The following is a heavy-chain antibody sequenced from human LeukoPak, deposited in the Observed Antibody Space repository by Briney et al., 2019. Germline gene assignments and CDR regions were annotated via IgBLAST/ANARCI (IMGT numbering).Heavy chain of an antibody. CDR3: ASQVGATG. D-gene: IGHD1-26*01. J-gene: IGHJ4*02. Sequence: GGSLRLSCAASGFTFSSYAMSWVRQAPGKGLEWVSGISSYCGRTYYADSVKGRLTISRDNSKNTQYLQMNSLRAEDTAVYYCASQVGATGWGQGTLVTVSS. CDR1: GFTFSSYA. V-gene: IGHV3-23*01. CDR2: ISSYCGRT.